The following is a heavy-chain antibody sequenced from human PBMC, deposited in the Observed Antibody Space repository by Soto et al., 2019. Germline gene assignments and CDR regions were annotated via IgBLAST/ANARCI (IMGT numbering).Heavy chain of an antibody. CDR1: GGSISSGGYY. Sequence: QVQLQESGPGLVKPSQTLSLTCTVSGGSISSGGYYWSWIRQHPGKGLEWIGYIYYSGSTYYNPSLKSRVTTSVDTSKNQFSLKLSSVTAADTAVYYCARETGYYYDSSGSKGAFDIWGQGTMVTVSS. CDR2: IYYSGST. J-gene: IGHJ3*02. V-gene: IGHV4-31*03. CDR3: ARETGYYYDSSGSKGAFDI. D-gene: IGHD3-22*01.